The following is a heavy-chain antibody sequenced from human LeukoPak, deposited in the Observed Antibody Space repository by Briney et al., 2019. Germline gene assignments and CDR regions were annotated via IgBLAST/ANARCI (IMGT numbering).Heavy chain of an antibody. J-gene: IGHJ4*02. V-gene: IGHV4-4*07. D-gene: IGHD3-22*01. CDR3: ARGDYDSSGYYV. CDR2: IYTSGST. Sequence: SETLSLTCTVSGGSISSYYWSWIRQPAGKGLEWIGHIYTSGSTNYNPSLKSRVTISVDTSKTQFSLKLNSVTAADTAMYYCARGDYDSSGYYVWGQGTLVTVSS. CDR1: GGSISSYY.